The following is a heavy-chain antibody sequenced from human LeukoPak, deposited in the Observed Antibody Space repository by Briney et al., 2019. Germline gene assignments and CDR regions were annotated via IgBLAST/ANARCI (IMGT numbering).Heavy chain of an antibody. CDR1: GGSISSGGYY. D-gene: IGHD3-22*01. CDR2: IYYSGST. V-gene: IGHV4-31*03. J-gene: IGHJ3*02. CDR3: ARDQGDYYYDRERDAGDAFDI. Sequence: SQTLSLTCTVSGGSISSGGYYWSWIRQQPGKGLEWIGYIYYSGSTYYNPSLKSRVTISVDTSKNQFSLKLSSVTAADTAVYYCARDQGDYYYDRERDAGDAFDIWGQGTMVTVSS.